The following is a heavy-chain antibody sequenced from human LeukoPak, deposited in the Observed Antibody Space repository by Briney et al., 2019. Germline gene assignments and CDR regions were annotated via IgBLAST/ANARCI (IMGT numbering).Heavy chain of an antibody. CDR3: TRHDVVAVIGHGMAV. CDR1: GASIGSYY. Sequence: SETLSLTCTVSGASIGSYYWSWIRQPPGKGLEWIGYISQNGYTKYTPSLKSRVTISRDTSENQFPLILSSVTAADTDVYYCTRHDVVAVIGHGMAVWGQGTTVTVSS. CDR2: ISQNGYT. J-gene: IGHJ6*02. D-gene: IGHD2-15*01. V-gene: IGHV4-59*08.